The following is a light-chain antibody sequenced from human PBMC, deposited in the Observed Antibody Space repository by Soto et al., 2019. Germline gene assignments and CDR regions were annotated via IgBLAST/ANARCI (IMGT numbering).Light chain of an antibody. J-gene: IGKJ1*01. CDR2: DAS. CDR1: QGIRNY. V-gene: IGKV3-11*01. Sequence: EVVLTQSPATLSLSPGERATLSCRASQGIRNYLAWYQQKVGQAPRLLIYDASNRAPGIPARFSGSGSGTDFTPTISSLEPEDFAVYFCQQRSNWPAFGQGTKVDIK. CDR3: QQRSNWPA.